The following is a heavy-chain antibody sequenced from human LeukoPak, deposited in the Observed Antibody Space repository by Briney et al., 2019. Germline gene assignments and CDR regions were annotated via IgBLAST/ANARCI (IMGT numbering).Heavy chain of an antibody. CDR3: GRLSVYSSSWLDS. Sequence: PGGSLRLSCAASGFTFSSYWMSWVRQAPVKGLEWVANIKQDGSEKYYVDSVEGRFTISRDNAKNSLYLQMNSLRAEDTAVYYCGRLSVYSSSWLDSWGQGTLVTVSS. V-gene: IGHV3-7*01. D-gene: IGHD6-13*01. CDR2: IKQDGSEK. CDR1: GFTFSSYW. J-gene: IGHJ4*02.